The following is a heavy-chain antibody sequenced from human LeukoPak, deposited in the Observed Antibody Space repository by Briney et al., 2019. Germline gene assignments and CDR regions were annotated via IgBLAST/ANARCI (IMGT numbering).Heavy chain of an antibody. CDR2: IRYDGSNK. CDR1: GFTFSSYG. V-gene: IGHV3-30*02. CDR3: AKDKGVVPAAVYYMDV. J-gene: IGHJ6*03. D-gene: IGHD2-2*01. Sequence: GGSVRLSCAASGFTFSSYGMHWVRQAPGKGLEWVADIRYDGSNKYYADSVKGRFTISRDNSKNTLYLQMNSLRAEDTAVYYCAKDKGVVPAAVYYMDVWGKGTTVTVSS.